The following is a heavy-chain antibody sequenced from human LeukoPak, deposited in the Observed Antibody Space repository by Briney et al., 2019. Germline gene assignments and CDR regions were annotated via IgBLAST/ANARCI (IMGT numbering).Heavy chain of an antibody. J-gene: IGHJ4*02. D-gene: IGHD1-26*01. CDR1: GGSFSGYY. CDR3: ARSRGGSYHRDNYFDY. CDR2: INHGGST. V-gene: IGHV4-34*01. Sequence: SETLSLTCAVYGGSFSGYYWSWIRQPPGKGLEWIGEINHGGSTNYNPSLKSRVTISVDTSKNQFSLKLSSVTAADTAVYYCARSRGGSYHRDNYFDYWGQGTLVTVSS.